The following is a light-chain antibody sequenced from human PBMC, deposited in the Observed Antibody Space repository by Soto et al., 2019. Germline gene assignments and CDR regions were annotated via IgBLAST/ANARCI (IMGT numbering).Light chain of an antibody. CDR3: QQYSVYWT. J-gene: IGKJ1*01. CDR2: DAS. Sequence: DIKMTQSPSSLSASVGGTVTILCRASQSVSTRLAWYQQKPGKAPKVLIYDASSWAGGVPSRFTGSGSGTEFTLTINSLQPDDFATYYCQQYSVYWTLGQGTKVDIK. CDR1: QSVSTR. V-gene: IGKV1-5*02.